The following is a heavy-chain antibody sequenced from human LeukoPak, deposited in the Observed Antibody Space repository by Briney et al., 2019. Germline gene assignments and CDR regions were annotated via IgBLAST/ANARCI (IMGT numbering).Heavy chain of an antibody. J-gene: IGHJ5*02. V-gene: IGHV1-24*01. Sequence: ASVKVSCKVSGYTLTELSMHWVRQAPGKGLEWMGGFDPKDGETIYAQKFQGRVTMTEDTSTDTAYMELSSLRSEDTAVYYCATAVGYCSGGSCQGNWFDPWGQGTLVTVSS. CDR2: FDPKDGET. CDR3: ATAVGYCSGGSCQGNWFDP. D-gene: IGHD2-15*01. CDR1: GYTLTELS.